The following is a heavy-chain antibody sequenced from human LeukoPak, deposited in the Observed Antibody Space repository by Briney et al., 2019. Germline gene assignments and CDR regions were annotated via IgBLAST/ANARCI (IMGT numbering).Heavy chain of an antibody. Sequence: SETLSLTCTVSGGSIRSGSYYWSWIRQPAGKGLEWIGHIYTRGTTNYNPSVKSRVTVSLDTSKNQISLKLSSVTAADTAIYYCARVYTVMGATTVDHYHYYMDVWGKGTTVTVSS. CDR2: IYTRGTT. J-gene: IGHJ6*03. D-gene: IGHD5-18*01. V-gene: IGHV4-61*09. CDR1: GGSIRSGSYY. CDR3: ARVYTVMGATTVDHYHYYMDV.